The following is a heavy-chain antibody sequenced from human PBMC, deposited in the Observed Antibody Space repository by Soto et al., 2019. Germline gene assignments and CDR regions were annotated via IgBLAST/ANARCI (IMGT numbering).Heavy chain of an antibody. CDR3: ARDYDFWSGQVKYYYYYYGMDV. D-gene: IGHD3-3*01. V-gene: IGHV3-33*01. J-gene: IGHJ6*02. CDR1: GFTFSSYG. CDR2: IWYDGSNK. Sequence: GGSLRLSCAASGFTFSSYGMHWVRQAPGKGLEWVAVIWYDGSNKYYADSVKGRFTISRDNSKNTLYLQMNSLRAEDTAVYYCARDYDFWSGQVKYYYYYYGMDVWGQGTKVTVSS.